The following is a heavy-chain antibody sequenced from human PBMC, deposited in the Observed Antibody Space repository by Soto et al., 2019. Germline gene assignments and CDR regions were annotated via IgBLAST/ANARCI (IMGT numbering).Heavy chain of an antibody. J-gene: IGHJ3*02. V-gene: IGHV4-59*01. D-gene: IGHD3-22*01. CDR1: GGSFSGYY. CDR3: ARDAPTYYYDSSGYYFDWPDAFDI. Sequence: SETLSLTCAVYGGSFSGYYWSWIRQPPGKGLEWIGYIYYSGSTNYNPSLKSRVTISVDTSKNQFSLKLSSVTAADTAVYYCARDAPTYYYDSSGYYFDWPDAFDIWGQGTMVTVSS. CDR2: IYYSGST.